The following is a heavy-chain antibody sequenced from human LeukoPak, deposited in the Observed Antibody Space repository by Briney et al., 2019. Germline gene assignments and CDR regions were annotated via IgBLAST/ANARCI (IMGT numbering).Heavy chain of an antibody. CDR3: ARDRIPVYYDFGKGYYDYYGMDV. CDR1: GFTFSSYS. CDR2: IKQDGSEK. J-gene: IGHJ6*02. Sequence: GGSLRLSCAASGFTFSSYSMNWVRQAPGKGLEWVANIKQDGSEKYYVDSVKGRFTISRDNAKNSLYLQMNSLRAEDTAVYYCARDRIPVYYDFGKGYYDYYGMDVWGQGPTVTVS. D-gene: IGHD3-3*01. V-gene: IGHV3-7*01.